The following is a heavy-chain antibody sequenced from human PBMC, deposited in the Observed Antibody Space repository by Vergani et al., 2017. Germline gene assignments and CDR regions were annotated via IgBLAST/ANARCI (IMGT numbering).Heavy chain of an antibody. J-gene: IGHJ4*02. V-gene: IGHV1-2*02. Sequence: QVQLVQSGAEVKKPGASVKVSCKASGYTFTSYGISWVRQAPGQGLEWMGWINPNSGGTNYAQKFQGRVTMTRDTSISTAYMELSRLRSDDTAVYYCARGGSSSWYSPRSILVYWGQGTLVTVSS. CDR2: INPNSGGT. CDR1: GYTFTSYG. CDR3: ARGGSSSWYSPRSILVY. D-gene: IGHD6-13*01.